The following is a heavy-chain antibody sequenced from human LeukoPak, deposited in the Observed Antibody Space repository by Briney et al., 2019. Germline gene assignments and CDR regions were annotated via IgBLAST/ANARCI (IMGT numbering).Heavy chain of an antibody. Sequence: GGSLRLSCAASGFTFNSYGMHWVRQAPGKGLEWVAFIRFDGNHKYYADSVKGRFTISRDNSKSTLFLQMNSLRPEDTAVYYCARVPSFRSPRYSSGYLAFDYWGQGTLVTVSS. J-gene: IGHJ4*02. V-gene: IGHV3-30*02. CDR1: GFTFNSYG. CDR2: IRFDGNHK. D-gene: IGHD3-22*01. CDR3: ARVPSFRSPRYSSGYLAFDY.